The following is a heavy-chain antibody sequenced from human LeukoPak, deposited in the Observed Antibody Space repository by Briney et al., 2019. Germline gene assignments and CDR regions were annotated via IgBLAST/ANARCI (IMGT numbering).Heavy chain of an antibody. CDR2: IIPIFGTA. J-gene: IGHJ6*02. Sequence: ASVKVSCKASGGTFISYAISWVRQAPGQGLEWMGGIIPIFGTANYAQKFQGRVTITADESTSTAYMELSSLRSEDTAVYYCASLYSSNWAYYYYGMDVWGQGTTVTVSS. D-gene: IGHD6-13*01. V-gene: IGHV1-69*13. CDR1: GGTFISYA. CDR3: ASLYSSNWAYYYYGMDV.